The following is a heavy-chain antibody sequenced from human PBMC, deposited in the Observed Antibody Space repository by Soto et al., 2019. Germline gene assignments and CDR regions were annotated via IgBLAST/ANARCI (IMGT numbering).Heavy chain of an antibody. CDR3: ALLGGYDSSGYYQRLDY. CDR2: ISGSGGST. D-gene: IGHD3-22*01. J-gene: IGHJ4*02. CDR1: GFTFSSYA. V-gene: IGHV3-23*01. Sequence: GGSLRLSCAASGFTFSSYAMRWVRQAPGKGLEWVSAISGSGGSTYYADSVKGRFTISRDNSKNTLYLQMNSLRAEDTAVYYCALLGGYDSSGYYQRLDYWGQGTLVTVSS.